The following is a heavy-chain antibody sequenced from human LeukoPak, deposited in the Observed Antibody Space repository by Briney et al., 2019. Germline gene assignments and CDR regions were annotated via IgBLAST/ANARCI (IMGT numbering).Heavy chain of an antibody. J-gene: IGHJ6*03. V-gene: IGHV3-20*04. Sequence: GSLRLSCAASGFTFDDYGMSWVRQAPGKGLEWVSGINWNGGSTGYADSVKGRFTISRDNAKTSLYLQMNSLRAEDTALYYCARATIFGVVGYYYYMDVWGKGTTVTVSS. D-gene: IGHD3-3*01. CDR1: GFTFDDYG. CDR3: ARATIFGVVGYYYYMDV. CDR2: INWNGGST.